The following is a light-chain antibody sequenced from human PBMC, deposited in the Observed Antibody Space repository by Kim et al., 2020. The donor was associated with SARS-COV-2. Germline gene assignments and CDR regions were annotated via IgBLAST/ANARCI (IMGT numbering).Light chain of an antibody. V-gene: IGKV1-39*01. CDR3: QESYTVRPT. CDR1: QRIDNC. CDR2: SSF. Sequence: SAFVGDRIIITCRASQRIDNCLNWYQQKPGKAPTLIIFSSFNLKSGVSSRFSGSGSGTEFTLIINSLQPEDSATYFCQESYTVRPTFGPGTKLEI. J-gene: IGKJ1*01.